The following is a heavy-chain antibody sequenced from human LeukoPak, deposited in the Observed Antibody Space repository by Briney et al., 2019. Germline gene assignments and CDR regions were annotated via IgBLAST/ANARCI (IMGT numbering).Heavy chain of an antibody. Sequence: GGSLRLSCAASGFTVSSNYMSWVRQAPGKGLEWVSAISGSGGSTYYADSVKGRFTISRDNSKNTLYLQMNSLRAEDTAIYYCAGSLRFLFRGQGTLVTVSS. J-gene: IGHJ4*02. D-gene: IGHD3-3*01. V-gene: IGHV3-23*01. CDR3: AGSLRFLF. CDR2: ISGSGGST. CDR1: GFTVSSNY.